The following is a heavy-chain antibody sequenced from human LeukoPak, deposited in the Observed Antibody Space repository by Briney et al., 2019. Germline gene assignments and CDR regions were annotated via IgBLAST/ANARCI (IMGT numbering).Heavy chain of an antibody. CDR1: GFTFSSYW. Sequence: GGSLRLSCAASGFTFSSYWMSWVRQAPGKGLEWVANIKQDGSEKYYVDSVKGRFTISRDNAKNSLYLQMNSLRAEDTAVYYCARDDNYYDSSGYYYGYWGQGTLVTVSS. D-gene: IGHD3-22*01. V-gene: IGHV3-7*03. J-gene: IGHJ4*02. CDR2: IKQDGSEK. CDR3: ARDDNYYDSSGYYYGY.